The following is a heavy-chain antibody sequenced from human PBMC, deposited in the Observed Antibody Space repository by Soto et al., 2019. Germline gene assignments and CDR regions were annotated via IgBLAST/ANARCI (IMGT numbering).Heavy chain of an antibody. V-gene: IGHV4-4*07. CDR3: ASPYCSSTSCYQLDY. CDR2: IYTSGGT. CDR1: GGSISIYY. J-gene: IGHJ4*02. Sequence: QVQLQESGPGLVKPSETLSLTCTVSGGSISIYYWSWIRQPAGKGLEWIGRIYTSGGTNYNPSHKSRVTMSVDTSNNKIYLKLSSVTAADTAVYYCASPYCSSTSCYQLDYWGQGTLVTVSS. D-gene: IGHD2-2*01.